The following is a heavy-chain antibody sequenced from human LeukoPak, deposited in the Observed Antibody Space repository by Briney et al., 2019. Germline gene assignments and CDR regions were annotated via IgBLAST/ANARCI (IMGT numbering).Heavy chain of an antibody. CDR1: GFTFTYYA. D-gene: IGHD3-22*01. J-gene: IGHJ4*01. V-gene: IGHV3-30*18. CDR2: ILYDGSNE. CDR3: AKDGTGGYYYLDY. Sequence: QPGGSLRLSCAASGFTFTYYAMHWVRQAPGMGLEWVALILYDGSNEYYADSVQGRFTISRDSSRNTLYLQMNSLRAEDTAVYYCAKDGTGGYYYLDYWGQGTLVTVSS.